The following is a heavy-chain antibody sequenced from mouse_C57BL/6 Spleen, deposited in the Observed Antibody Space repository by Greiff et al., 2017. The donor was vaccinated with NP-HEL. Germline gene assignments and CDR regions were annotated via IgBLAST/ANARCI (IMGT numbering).Heavy chain of an antibody. CDR3: ARRYGSSDAMDY. V-gene: IGHV1-50*01. D-gene: IGHD1-1*01. J-gene: IGHJ4*01. CDR2: IDPSDSYT. Sequence: VQLQQPGAELVKPGASVKLSCKASGYTFTSYWMQWVKQRPGQGLEWIGEIDPSDSYTNYNQKFKGKATLTVDTSSSTAYMQLSSLTSEDSAVYYCARRYGSSDAMDYWGQGTSVTVSS. CDR1: GYTFTSYW.